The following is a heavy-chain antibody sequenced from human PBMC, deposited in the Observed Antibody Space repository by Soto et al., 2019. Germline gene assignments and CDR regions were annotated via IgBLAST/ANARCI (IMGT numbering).Heavy chain of an antibody. CDR2: LYPGDSDT. CDR1: RYSFTSYW. J-gene: IGHJ6*02. CDR3: ARPLLWGVASNGKHV. V-gene: IGHV5-51*01. D-gene: IGHD3-10*01. Sequence: GESLKISRQGSRYSFTSYWLAWMRQMPGKDLEWMWILYPGDSDTRYSPSFQGQVTISADKSISTAYLQWSSLKASDNAIYYYARPLLWGVASNGKHVWGQGTTVTV.